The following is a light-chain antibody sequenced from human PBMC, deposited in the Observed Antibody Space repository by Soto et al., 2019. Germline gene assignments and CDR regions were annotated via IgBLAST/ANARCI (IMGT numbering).Light chain of an antibody. CDR2: GAS. Sequence: EIVMTQSPATLSVSPGERATLSCRASLSVGSNLAWYQQKPGQAPRLLINGASTRATGIPARFSGSGSVTEFTLTISSLHSEDFAVYYCHQYNNWPISFGQGTRLEIK. J-gene: IGKJ5*01. CDR1: LSVGSN. CDR3: HQYNNWPIS. V-gene: IGKV3-15*01.